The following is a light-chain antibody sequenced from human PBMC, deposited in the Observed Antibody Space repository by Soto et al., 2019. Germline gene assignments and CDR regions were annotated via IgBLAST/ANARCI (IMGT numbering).Light chain of an antibody. CDR3: ETWDSHTWV. J-gene: IGLJ3*02. CDR2: LEGRGSY. Sequence: QAVVTQSSSASASLGSSVKLTCTLRSGHSSYIIAWHQQQPGKAPRYLMNLEGRGSYNKGSGVPDRFSGSSSGADRYLTISNLQFEDEADYYCETWDSHTWVFGGGTKLTVL. V-gene: IGLV4-60*02. CDR1: SGHSSYI.